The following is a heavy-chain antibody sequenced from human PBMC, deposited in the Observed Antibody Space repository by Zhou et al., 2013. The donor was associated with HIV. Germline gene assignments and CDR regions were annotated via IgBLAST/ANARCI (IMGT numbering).Heavy chain of an antibody. CDR2: INHSGST. V-gene: IGHV4-34*01. CDR3: ARGAPDGPPDY. CDR1: GGSFNTYY. Sequence: QVQLQQWGAGLLKPSETLSLTCAVYGGSFNTYYWSWIRQPPGKGLEWIGEINHSGSTNYNPSLKGRVTISVDTSKNQFSLYLNSVTAADTAVYYCARGAPDGPPDYWGQGTLVTVSS. J-gene: IGHJ4*02.